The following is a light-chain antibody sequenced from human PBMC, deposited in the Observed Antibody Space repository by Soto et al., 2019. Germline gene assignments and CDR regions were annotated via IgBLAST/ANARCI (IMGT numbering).Light chain of an antibody. CDR3: QTWGTGIVV. V-gene: IGLV4-69*02. J-gene: IGLJ2*01. Sequence: QSVLTQSPSASASLGASVKLTCTLSSGHSRYAIAWHQQQPEKGPRYLMKLNSDGSHSKGDGIPDRFSGSTSGAERYLTISSLQSEDEADYYCQTWGTGIVVFGGGTKLTVL. CDR2: LNSDGSH. CDR1: SGHSRYA.